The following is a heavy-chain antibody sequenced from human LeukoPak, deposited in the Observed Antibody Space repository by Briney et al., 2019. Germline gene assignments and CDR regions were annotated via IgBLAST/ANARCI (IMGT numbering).Heavy chain of an antibody. J-gene: IGHJ4*02. CDR3: ARDVVGSLDY. CDR1: GFTFSRYW. D-gene: IGHD1-26*01. V-gene: IGHV3-7*01. Sequence: GGSLRLSCAASGFTFSRYWMAWVRQAPGKGLEWVANIKGDESARHQADSVKGRFTISRDNTRNSLYLQMTNLRGDDTAVYYCARDVVGSLDYWGQGTLDTVSS. CDR2: IKGDESAR.